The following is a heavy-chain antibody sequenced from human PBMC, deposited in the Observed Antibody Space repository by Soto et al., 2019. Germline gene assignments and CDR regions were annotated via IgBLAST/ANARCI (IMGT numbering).Heavy chain of an antibody. Sequence: QVHLVQSGAEVKKPGASVKVSCKGSGYGFTTYGITWVRQAPGQGLEWMAWISAHNGNTDYAQNLQGRVTVTRDTSTSTAYMELRSLRSDDTAEYYCARGRYGDYWGQGALVTVSS. CDR3: ARGRYGDY. CDR1: GYGFTTYG. D-gene: IGHD1-1*01. CDR2: ISAHNGNT. V-gene: IGHV1-18*01. J-gene: IGHJ4*02.